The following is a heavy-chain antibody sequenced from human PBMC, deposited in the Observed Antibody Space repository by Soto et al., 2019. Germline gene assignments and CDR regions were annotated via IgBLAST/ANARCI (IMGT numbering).Heavy chain of an antibody. V-gene: IGHV3-15*05. CDR3: STGSPFSGSVVDY. CDR2: IKSKSAGETT. J-gene: IGHJ4*02. D-gene: IGHD1-26*01. CDR1: GFSFRTTW. Sequence: EVQLVESGGGLVKPGGSLRLSCAASGFSFRTTWMAWVRQAPGKGLEWVGRIKSKSAGETTDYADPVKGRFTISRDDSKDTLYLHMDSLETGDTAVYYCSTGSPFSGSVVDYWGQGNLVTVSS.